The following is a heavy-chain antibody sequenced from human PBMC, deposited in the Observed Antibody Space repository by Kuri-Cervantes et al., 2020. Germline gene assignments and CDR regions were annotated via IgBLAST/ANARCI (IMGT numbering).Heavy chain of an antibody. CDR3: ARVREFGDFEY. J-gene: IGHJ4*03. Sequence: GESLKISCAASGFTFSSYGMHWVRQAPGKGLEWVAVIWYDGSNKYYADSVKGRFTISRDNSKNSLFLQMNSLRPEDTAVYYCARVREFGDFEYWGQGTTVTVSS. D-gene: IGHD3-10*01. V-gene: IGHV3-33*01. CDR1: GFTFSSYG. CDR2: IWYDGSNK.